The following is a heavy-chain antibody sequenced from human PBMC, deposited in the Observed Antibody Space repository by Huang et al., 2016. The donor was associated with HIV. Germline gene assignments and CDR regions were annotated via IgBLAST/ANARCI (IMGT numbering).Heavy chain of an antibody. D-gene: IGHD2-21*01. CDR2: FAPEQGET. CDR1: GYTLTELS. J-gene: IGHJ3*02. CDR3: ATGFDTYYDI. Sequence: QVQLVQSGAEVKKPGASVKVSCKVSGYTLTELSIHWVRQAPGQGREWMGGFAPEQGETNYAQNVQGRVTMTEDTSTDTAYMELNSLRSEDTAVYYCATGFDTYYDIWGQGTMVIASS. V-gene: IGHV1-24*01.